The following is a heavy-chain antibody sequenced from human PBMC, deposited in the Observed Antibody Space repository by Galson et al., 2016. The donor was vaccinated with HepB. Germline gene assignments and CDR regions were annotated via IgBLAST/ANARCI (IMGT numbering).Heavy chain of an antibody. D-gene: IGHD2-21*02. CDR3: VATLVVTAAISHFDF. CDR2: IYYSGST. Sequence: SETLSLTCAVSGGSIRSSYWTWIRQPPGKGLEWVGCIYYSGSTNYNPSLKGRATISVDTSKKQFSLKLSSVTSADPAVYYCVATLVVTAAISHFDFWGQGTLVTVSS. V-gene: IGHV4-59*01. J-gene: IGHJ4*02. CDR1: GGSIRSSY.